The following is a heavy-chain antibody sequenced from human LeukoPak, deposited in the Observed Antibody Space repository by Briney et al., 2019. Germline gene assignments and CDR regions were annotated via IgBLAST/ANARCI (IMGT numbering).Heavy chain of an antibody. Sequence: GGSLRLSCAASGFTFSSYGMHWVRQAPGKGPEWVAVISYDGSNKYYADSVKGRFTISRDNSKNTLYLQMNSLRAEDTAVYYCAKVGPHSSSWYGLDYWGQGTLVTVSS. D-gene: IGHD6-13*01. CDR1: GFTFSSYG. J-gene: IGHJ4*02. CDR2: ISYDGSNK. CDR3: AKVGPHSSSWYGLDY. V-gene: IGHV3-30*18.